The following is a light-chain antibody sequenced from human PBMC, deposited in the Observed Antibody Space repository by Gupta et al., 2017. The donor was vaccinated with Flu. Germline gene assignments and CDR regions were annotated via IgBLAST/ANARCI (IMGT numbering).Light chain of an antibody. V-gene: IGKV3-11*01. CDR1: QSVGTY. J-gene: IGKJ2*01. CDR2: DAS. CDR3: QKRSNWPPYT. Sequence: EIVLTQSPATLSLSPGERATLFCRASQSVGTYLAWYQHKPGQAPRLLIYDASNRATGIPARFSGSGSGTDFTLTISSREPEDFAFYYCQKRSNWPPYTFGQGTRLEIK.